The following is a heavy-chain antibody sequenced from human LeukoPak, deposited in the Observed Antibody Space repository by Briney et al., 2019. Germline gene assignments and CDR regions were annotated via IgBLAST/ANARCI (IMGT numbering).Heavy chain of an antibody. CDR3: ARDPTYCDILTGYYIPNFDY. J-gene: IGHJ4*02. CDR2: IYSGGST. Sequence: PGGSLRLSCAASGFTVSSNYMSWVRQAPGKGLEWVSVIYSGGSTYYADSVKGRFTISRDNSKNTLYLQMNSLRAEDTAVYYCARDPTYCDILTGYYIPNFDYWGQGTLVTVSS. V-gene: IGHV3-66*02. D-gene: IGHD3-9*01. CDR1: GFTVSSNY.